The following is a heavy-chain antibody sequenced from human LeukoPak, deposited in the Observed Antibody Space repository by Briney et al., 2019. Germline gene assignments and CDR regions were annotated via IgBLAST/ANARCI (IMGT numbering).Heavy chain of an antibody. D-gene: IGHD6-19*01. CDR1: GFTFSSYG. V-gene: IGHV3-30*03. Sequence: GGSLRLSCAASGFTFSSYGMHWVRQAPGKGLEWVAVISYDGSNKYYADSVKGRFTISRDNSKNTLYLQMNSLRAEDTAVYYCARGSSGWYVSVWGQGTLVTVSS. J-gene: IGHJ4*02. CDR3: ARGSSGWYVSV. CDR2: ISYDGSNK.